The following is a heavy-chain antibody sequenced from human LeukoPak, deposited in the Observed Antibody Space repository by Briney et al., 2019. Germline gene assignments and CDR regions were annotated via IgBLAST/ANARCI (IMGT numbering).Heavy chain of an antibody. D-gene: IGHD2-2*02. J-gene: IGHJ3*01. CDR3: AMKAVPRPRLYDAFDF. CDR1: GVTFSDYY. Sequence: GGSLRLSCAASGVTFSDYYMNWIRQAPGKGLEWVSYISSSGTTIYYADSVKGRFTISRDNSKNTLYLQMNSLRADDTAVYYCAMKAVPRPRLYDAFDFWGQGTVVTVSS. CDR2: ISSSGTTI. V-gene: IGHV3-11*01.